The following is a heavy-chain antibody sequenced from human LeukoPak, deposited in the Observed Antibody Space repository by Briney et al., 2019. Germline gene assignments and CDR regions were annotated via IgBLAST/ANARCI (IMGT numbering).Heavy chain of an antibody. CDR1: GFTFNSYA. CDR2: ISGSGAYT. Sequence: GGSLRLSCAVSGFTFNSYAMNWVRQAPGKGLEWVSVISGSGAYTDYADSVKGRFTISRDNSRDTLYLQMNCLRAEDTAVYYCAKEHCSSSSCYADAFDIWGQGTMVTVSS. J-gene: IGHJ3*02. D-gene: IGHD2-2*01. V-gene: IGHV3-23*01. CDR3: AKEHCSSSSCYADAFDI.